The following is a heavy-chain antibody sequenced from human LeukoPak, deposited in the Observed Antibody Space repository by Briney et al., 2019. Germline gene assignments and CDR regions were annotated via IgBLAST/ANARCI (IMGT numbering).Heavy chain of an antibody. D-gene: IGHD3-9*01. CDR2: IYPDESRT. CDR1: GYNFPKSW. CDR3: ARPDYFASHD. V-gene: IGHV5-51*01. J-gene: IGHJ4*02. Sequence: GESLKISCQASGYNFPKSWIGWVRQMPDKGLEWVAIIYPDESRTNYSPSFQGHVTISVDRSINTAYLQWSSLRASDTAMYYCARPDYFASHDWGQGTLVTVST.